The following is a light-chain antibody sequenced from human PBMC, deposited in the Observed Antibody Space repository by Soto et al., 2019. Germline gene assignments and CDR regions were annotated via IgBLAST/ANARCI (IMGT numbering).Light chain of an antibody. CDR2: EVT. Sequence: QSVLTQPASVSGSPGQSITISCSGTSSDVGSYNHVAWYQQFPGKTPKLIIYEVTYRPSGVSHRFSASKSGNTASLTISGLQAEDEADYYCISYTGSSTPYVFGTGTKVTAL. CDR3: ISYTGSSTPYV. J-gene: IGLJ1*01. CDR1: SSDVGSYNH. V-gene: IGLV2-14*01.